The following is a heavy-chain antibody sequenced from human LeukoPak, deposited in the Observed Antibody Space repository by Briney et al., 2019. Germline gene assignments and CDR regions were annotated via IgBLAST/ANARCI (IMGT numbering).Heavy chain of an antibody. V-gene: IGHV4-39*07. J-gene: IGHJ4*02. CDR3: AREDTIFGVVIPFDY. CDR1: GGSISSSSYY. Sequence: SETLSLTCTVSGGSISSSSYYWGWIRQPPGKGLEWFGSIYYSGSTYYNPSLKSRVTISVDTSKNQFSLKLSSVTAADTAVYYCAREDTIFGVVIPFDYWGQGTLVTVSS. D-gene: IGHD3-3*01. CDR2: IYYSGST.